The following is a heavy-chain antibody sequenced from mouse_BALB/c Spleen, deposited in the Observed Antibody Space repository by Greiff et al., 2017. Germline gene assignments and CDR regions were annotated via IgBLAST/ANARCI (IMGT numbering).Heavy chain of an antibody. J-gene: IGHJ4*01. CDR1: GFTFSSFG. CDR3: ARDPLDAMDY. CDR2: ISSGSSTI. V-gene: IGHV5-17*02. Sequence: EVKLEESGGGLVQPGGSRKLSCAASGFTFSSFGMHWVRQAPEKGLEWVAYISSGSSTIYYADTVKGRFTISRDNPKNTLFLQMTSLRSEDTAMYYCARDPLDAMDYWGQGTSVTVSS.